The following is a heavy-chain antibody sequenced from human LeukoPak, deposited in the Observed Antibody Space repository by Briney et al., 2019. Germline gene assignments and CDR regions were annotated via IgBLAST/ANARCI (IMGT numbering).Heavy chain of an antibody. V-gene: IGHV5-51*01. CDR2: IYPGDSDS. CDR3: ARRGGYEHFDY. D-gene: IGHD5-12*01. Sequence: GESLKISCKGSGYSFTNYWIGWVRQMPGKGLEWMGIIYPGDSDSRYSPSFQRQVTISADKPISTAYLQWSSLKASDTAMYYCARRGGYEHFDYWGPGTLVTVSS. CDR1: GYSFTNYW. J-gene: IGHJ4*02.